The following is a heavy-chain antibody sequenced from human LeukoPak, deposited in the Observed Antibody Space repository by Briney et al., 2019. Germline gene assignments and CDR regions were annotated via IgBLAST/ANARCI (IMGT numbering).Heavy chain of an antibody. CDR2: INHSGST. J-gene: IGHJ4*02. CDR3: ASSYSSGWYRPFDY. V-gene: IGHV4-34*01. D-gene: IGHD6-19*01. Sequence: PSETLSLTCAVYGGSFSGYYWSWIRQPPGKGLEWIGEINHSGSTNYNPSLKSRVTIPVDTSKNQFSLKLSSVTAADTAVYYCASSYSSGWYRPFDYWGQGTLVTVSS. CDR1: GGSFSGYY.